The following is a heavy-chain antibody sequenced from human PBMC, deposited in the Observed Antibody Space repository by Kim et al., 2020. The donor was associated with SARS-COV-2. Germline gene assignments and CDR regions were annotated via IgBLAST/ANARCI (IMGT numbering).Heavy chain of an antibody. D-gene: IGHD3-9*01. CDR1: GGSISSYY. J-gene: IGHJ4*02. CDR2: IHTSGST. V-gene: IGHV4-4*07. Sequence: SETLSLTCTVSGGSISSYYRSWIRQPAGKGLEWIGRIHTSGSTNYNPSFKSRVTMSGDTSKNQFSLKLSSVTAADTAVYYCAREHYDILTGYPFDYWGQGTLVTVSS. CDR3: AREHYDILTGYPFDY.